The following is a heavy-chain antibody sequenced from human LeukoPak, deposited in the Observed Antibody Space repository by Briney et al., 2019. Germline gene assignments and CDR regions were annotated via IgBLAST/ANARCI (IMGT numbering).Heavy chain of an antibody. CDR1: GFTFSSYS. D-gene: IGHD3-22*01. J-gene: IGHJ4*02. Sequence: GGSLRLSCAASGFTFSSYSMNWVRQAPGKGLEWVSSISSSSSYIYYADSVKGRFTISRDNAKNSLYLQMSSLRAEDTAVYYCARASYYYDSSGYTDYWGQGTLVTVSS. V-gene: IGHV3-21*01. CDR3: ARASYYYDSSGYTDY. CDR2: ISSSSSYI.